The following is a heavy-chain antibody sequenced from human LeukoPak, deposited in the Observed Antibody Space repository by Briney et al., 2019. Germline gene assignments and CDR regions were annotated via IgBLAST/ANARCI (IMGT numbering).Heavy chain of an antibody. CDR3: ARDAHDYFDSTTSFDY. J-gene: IGHJ4*02. CDR1: GFTFSAYA. V-gene: IGHV3-30*04. CDR2: ISYDGSRT. D-gene: IGHD2/OR15-2a*01. Sequence: PGGALRLSCAASGFTFSAYAMHWVRQAPGQGLDWVAVISYDGSRTYTADSVKGRITISTDNSADTVYLHMHILRPEDTAVYYCARDAHDYFDSTTSFDYWGQGTLLIVSS.